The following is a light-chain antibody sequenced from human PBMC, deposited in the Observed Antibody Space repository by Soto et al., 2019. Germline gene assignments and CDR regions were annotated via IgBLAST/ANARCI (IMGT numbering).Light chain of an antibody. CDR2: DAS. CDR1: QSISSW. V-gene: IGKV1-5*01. Sequence: DIQMTQSPSTLSASVGGRVTMACRSSQSISSWLAWYQQKPGKAPKLLIYDASIAEGGVPSRFSGRGSGAEFILISSRQPEDYVATYYCQQYNNSCTFGQGTKVDIK. J-gene: IGKJ1*01. CDR3: QQYNNSCT.